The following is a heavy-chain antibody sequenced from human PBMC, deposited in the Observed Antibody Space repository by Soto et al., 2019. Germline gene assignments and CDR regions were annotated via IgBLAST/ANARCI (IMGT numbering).Heavy chain of an antibody. CDR1: SDSISSYY. CDR3: ARAVGDPLYYLDY. J-gene: IGHJ4*02. V-gene: IGHV4-59*08. Sequence: QVQLQESGPGLVRPSETLSPTCTVSSDSISSYYWIWIRQSPGKGLEWIGYTDYSGNTNYNPSLNSRVTISGDTSKNQFSLRLSSVTAADTAVYYCARAVGDPLYYLDYWGQGTLVTVSS. CDR2: TDYSGNT. D-gene: IGHD6-19*01.